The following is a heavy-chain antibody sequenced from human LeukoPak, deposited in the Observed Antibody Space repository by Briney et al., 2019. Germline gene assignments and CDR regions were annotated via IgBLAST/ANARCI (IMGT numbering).Heavy chain of an antibody. CDR1: GFTFSNYA. J-gene: IGHJ6*03. CDR3: ARAGGNYYYMDV. CDR2: ISSSGGST. D-gene: IGHD3-16*01. V-gene: IGHV3-23*01. Sequence: PGGSLRLSCAASGFTFSNYAMSWVRQAPGKGLEWVSSISSSGGSTYYADSVKGQFTISRDSSKNTLYLQMNSLRAEDTAVYYCARAGGNYYYMDVWGKGTTVTVSS.